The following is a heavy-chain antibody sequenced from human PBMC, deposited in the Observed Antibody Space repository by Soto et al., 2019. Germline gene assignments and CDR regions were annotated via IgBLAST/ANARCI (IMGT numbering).Heavy chain of an antibody. V-gene: IGHV3-49*04. CDR1: GFTFGDYA. Sequence: GGSLRLSCTASGFTFGDYAMSWVRQAPGKGLEWVGFIRSKAYGGTTEYAASVKGRFTISRDDSKSIAYLQMNSLKTEDTAVYYCTSRSPLFDYYYGMDVWGKGTTVTVSS. CDR3: TSRSPLFDYYYGMDV. J-gene: IGHJ6*04. D-gene: IGHD3-3*01. CDR2: IRSKAYGGTT.